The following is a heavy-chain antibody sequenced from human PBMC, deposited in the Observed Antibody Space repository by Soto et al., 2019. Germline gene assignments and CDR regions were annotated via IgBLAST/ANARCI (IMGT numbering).Heavy chain of an antibody. V-gene: IGHV3-53*01. CDR3: ARERDGHNPNWFDL. J-gene: IGHJ5*02. CDR2: IYSGGST. CDR1: GFTVSSNY. Sequence: PGGSLRLSCAVSGFTVSSNYMSWVRQPPGKGPEWVSDIYSGGSTYYAASVKGRFTISRDNSKNTLYLQMNSLRAEDTAVYYCARERDGHNPNWFDLWGQGTLVTVSS. D-gene: IGHD2-8*01.